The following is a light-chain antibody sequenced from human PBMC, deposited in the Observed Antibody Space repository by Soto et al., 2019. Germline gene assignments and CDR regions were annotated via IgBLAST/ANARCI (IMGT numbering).Light chain of an antibody. CDR1: SSDVGGYNY. V-gene: IGLV2-14*01. CDR2: DVS. Sequence: QSVLTQPASVSGSPGQSITISCTGTSSDVGGYNYVSWYQQHPGKAPKLMIYDVSNRPSGVSNRFSGSKSGNTASLTISGLQAEDEDDYYCSSYTSSSTFYVFGTGTQLTVL. CDR3: SSYTSSSTFYV. J-gene: IGLJ1*01.